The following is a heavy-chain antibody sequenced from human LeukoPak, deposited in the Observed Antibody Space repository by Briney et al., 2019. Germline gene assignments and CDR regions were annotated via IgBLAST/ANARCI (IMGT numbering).Heavy chain of an antibody. J-gene: IGHJ2*01. CDR1: GYSISSGYY. V-gene: IGHV4-38-2*02. CDR3: ARVGDWYFDL. D-gene: IGHD4-17*01. CDR2: IYHSGTT. Sequence: PSETLSLTCTVSGYSISSGYYWGWIRQPPGKGLEWIGSIYHSGTTYYNPSLKSRVTISVDTSKNQFSLKLSSVTAADTAVYYCARVGDWYFDLWGRGTLVTVSS.